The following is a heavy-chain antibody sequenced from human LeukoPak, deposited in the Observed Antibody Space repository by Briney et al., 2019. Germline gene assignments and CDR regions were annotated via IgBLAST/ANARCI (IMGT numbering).Heavy chain of an antibody. CDR1: GFTFSSYG. D-gene: IGHD3-3*01. V-gene: IGHV3-30*02. J-gene: IGHJ4*02. CDR3: AKPTPYYDLAGPFGY. CDR2: IRYDGSNK. Sequence: GGSLRLSCAASGFTFSSYGMHWVRQALGKGLEWVAFIRYDGSNKYYADSVKGRFTISRDNSKNTLYLQMNSLRAEDTAVYYCAKPTPYYDLAGPFGYWGQGTLVTVSS.